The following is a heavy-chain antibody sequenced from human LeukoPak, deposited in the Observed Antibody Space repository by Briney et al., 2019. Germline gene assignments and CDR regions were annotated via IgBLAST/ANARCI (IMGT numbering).Heavy chain of an antibody. J-gene: IGHJ4*02. CDR1: GYTFTGYY. D-gene: IGHD5-18*01. CDR3: AREYSYGYRINYFDY. Sequence: ASVKVSCRASGYTFTGYYMHWVRQAPGQGLEWMGIINPSGGSTSYAQKFQGRVTMTRDTSTSTVYMELSSLRSEDTAVYYCAREYSYGYRINYFDYWGQGTLVTVSS. V-gene: IGHV1-46*01. CDR2: INPSGGST.